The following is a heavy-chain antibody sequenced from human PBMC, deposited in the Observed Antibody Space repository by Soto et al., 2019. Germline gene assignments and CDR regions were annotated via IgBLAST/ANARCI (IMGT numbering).Heavy chain of an antibody. CDR3: ARGQTMIALGY. Sequence: PSETLSLTCAVYGGSFSGYYWSWIRQPPGKGLEWIGEINPSGSTNYTPSLKSRVTISVDTSKNQFSLKLSSVTAADTAVYYCARGQTMIALGYWGQGTLVTVSS. D-gene: IGHD3-22*01. V-gene: IGHV4-34*01. CDR2: INPSGST. CDR1: GGSFSGYY. J-gene: IGHJ4*02.